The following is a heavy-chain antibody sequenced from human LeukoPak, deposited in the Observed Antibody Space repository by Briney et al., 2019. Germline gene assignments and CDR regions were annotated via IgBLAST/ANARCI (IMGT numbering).Heavy chain of an antibody. V-gene: IGHV4-59*08. D-gene: IGHD2-15*01. Sequence: TSETLSLTRTVSGGSISSYYWAWIRQPPGKGLEWIGYIYYSGSTNYNPSLKSRVTISVDTSKNQFSLKLSSVTAADTAVYYCARRPRYCSGGSCYFDYWGQGTLVTVSS. CDR3: ARRPRYCSGGSCYFDY. CDR2: IYYSGST. CDR1: GGSISSYY. J-gene: IGHJ4*02.